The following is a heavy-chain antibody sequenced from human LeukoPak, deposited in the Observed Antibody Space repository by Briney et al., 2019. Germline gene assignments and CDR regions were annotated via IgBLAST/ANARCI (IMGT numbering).Heavy chain of an antibody. CDR3: ARGSTARYYYDSSGYYRGAVDY. Sequence: ASVKVSCKASGYTFTTYGISWVRQAPGQGLEWMGWISPYNGNTNYAQKFQGRVTMTTDTSTSTAYMELRSLRSDDTAVYYCARGSTARYYYDSSGYYRGAVDYWGQGTLVTISS. J-gene: IGHJ4*02. CDR1: GYTFTTYG. CDR2: ISPYNGNT. D-gene: IGHD3-22*01. V-gene: IGHV1-18*01.